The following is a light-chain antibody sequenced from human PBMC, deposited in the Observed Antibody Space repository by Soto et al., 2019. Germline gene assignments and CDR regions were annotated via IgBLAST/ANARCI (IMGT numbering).Light chain of an antibody. CDR1: QSINMW. CDR2: KAS. J-gene: IGKJ2*01. CDR3: QQYSSYPHT. Sequence: DIQMTQSPSTLSASVGDRVTITCRASQSINMWLAWYQQKPGKAPKLPIYKASFLESGVPSRLSGSGSGTDFTLTIRNLQPDDSATYYCQQYSSYPHTFGQGTKLAIK. V-gene: IGKV1-5*03.